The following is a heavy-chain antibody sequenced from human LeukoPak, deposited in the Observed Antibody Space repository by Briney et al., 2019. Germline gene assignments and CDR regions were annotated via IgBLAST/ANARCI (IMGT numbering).Heavy chain of an antibody. J-gene: IGHJ4*02. D-gene: IGHD1-26*01. CDR3: TRDREHGTQDS. Sequence: SSETLSLTCTVSGGCFTDYYCGWIRQPPGKGLEWIGSIYYRGNTFYNPSLRNRVSISIETSKGRFSLNLNSVTAADTAVYFCTRDREHGTQDSWGQGTLVTVS. V-gene: IGHV4-39*07. CDR1: GGCFTDYY. CDR2: IYYRGNT.